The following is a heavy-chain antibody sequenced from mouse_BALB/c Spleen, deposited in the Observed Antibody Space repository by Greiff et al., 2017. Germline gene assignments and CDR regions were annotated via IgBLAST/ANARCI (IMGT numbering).Heavy chain of an antibody. CDR1: GYSITSDYA. J-gene: IGHJ2*01. Sequence: EVQLQESGPGLVKPSQSLSLTCTVTGYSITSDYAWNWIRQFPGNKLEWMGYISYSGSTSYNPSLKSRISITRDTSKNQFFLQLNSVTTEDTATYYCAREGFDYYGSSYYFDYWGQGTTLTVSS. CDR3: AREGFDYYGSSYYFDY. V-gene: IGHV3-2*02. D-gene: IGHD1-1*01. CDR2: ISYSGST.